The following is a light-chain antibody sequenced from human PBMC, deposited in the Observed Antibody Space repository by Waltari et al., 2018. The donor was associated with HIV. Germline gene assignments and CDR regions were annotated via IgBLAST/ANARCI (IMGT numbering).Light chain of an antibody. V-gene: IGLV2-8*01. CDR2: EAT. Sequence: QSALTQPPSASGSPGQSVTISCSGTISDVVGYNYVSWYQQYPGKAPKRMIYEATKRPSGVPDRFSGSKSDNTASLTVSGLQAEDEADYYCSAYAGSNNWVFGGGTKLTVL. CDR3: SAYAGSNNWV. J-gene: IGLJ3*02. CDR1: ISDVVGYNY.